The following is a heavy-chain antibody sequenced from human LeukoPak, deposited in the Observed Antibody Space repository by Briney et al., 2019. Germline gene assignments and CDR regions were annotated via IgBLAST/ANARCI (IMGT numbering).Heavy chain of an antibody. Sequence: ASVKVSCKASGYTFTGYYMHWVRQAPGQGLEWMGRINPNSGGTNYAQKFQGRVTMTRDTSTSTVYMELSSLRSEDTAVYYCARDFKLEPQTRDNWYFDLWGRGTLVTVSS. CDR1: GYTFTGYY. J-gene: IGHJ2*01. V-gene: IGHV1-2*06. D-gene: IGHD1-1*01. CDR3: ARDFKLEPQTRDNWYFDL. CDR2: INPNSGGT.